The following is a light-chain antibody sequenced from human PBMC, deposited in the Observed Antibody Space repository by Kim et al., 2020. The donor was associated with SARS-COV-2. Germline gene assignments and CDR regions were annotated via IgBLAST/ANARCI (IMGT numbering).Light chain of an antibody. Sequence: EIVLTQSPATLSLSPGERATLSCRASQSVSSYLVWYQQKPGQAPRLLIYDASNRATGIPARFSGSGSGTDFSLTISSLEPEDFAVYYCQQRSNWPLTFGGVTKVDIK. V-gene: IGKV3-11*01. CDR3: QQRSNWPLT. CDR1: QSVSSY. J-gene: IGKJ4*01. CDR2: DAS.